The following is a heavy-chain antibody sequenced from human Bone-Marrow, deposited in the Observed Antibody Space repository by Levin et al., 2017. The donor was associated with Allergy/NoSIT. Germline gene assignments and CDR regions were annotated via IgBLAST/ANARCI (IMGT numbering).Heavy chain of an antibody. V-gene: IGHV1-2*06. CDR1: GYTFTGYY. Sequence: GESLKISCKASGYTFTGYYLHWVRQAPGQGLEWMGRIDPKTGGTNYAQKFQGRVTMTRDTSISEGYMEVSGLTSDDTAVYYCARDAAVAGDYWGQGTLVTVSS. D-gene: IGHD6-19*01. CDR2: IDPKTGGT. CDR3: ARDAAVAGDY. J-gene: IGHJ4*02.